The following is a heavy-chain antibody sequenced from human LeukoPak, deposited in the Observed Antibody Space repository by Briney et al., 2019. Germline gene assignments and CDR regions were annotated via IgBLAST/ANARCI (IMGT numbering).Heavy chain of an antibody. V-gene: IGHV6-1*01. D-gene: IGHD5-12*01. CDR1: GDSVSSKSAA. CDR3: ARIATKDGRDY. CDR2: TYYRSKWFN. J-gene: IGHJ4*02. Sequence: SQTLSLTCAISGDSVSSKSAAWNWIRQFPSRGLEWLGRTYYRSKWFNEYAVSEKSRISINPDTAKKQFSLQLDSVTPDDTAVYYCARIATKDGRDYWGQGILVTVSS.